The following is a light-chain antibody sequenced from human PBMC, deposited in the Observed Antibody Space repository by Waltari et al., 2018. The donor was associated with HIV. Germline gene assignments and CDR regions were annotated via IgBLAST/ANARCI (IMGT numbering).Light chain of an antibody. J-gene: IGLJ3*02. V-gene: IGLV1-44*01. CDR1: SSNTGSNT. CDR2: SNN. CDR3: AVWDDSLNGWV. Sequence: QSVLTQPPSASGTPGQRVTISCSGRSSNTGSNTVNWYQQFPGTAPKLLIYSNNQRPPGVPDRFSGSKSGTSASLAISGLQSEDEADYYCAVWDDSLNGWVFGGGTKLTVL.